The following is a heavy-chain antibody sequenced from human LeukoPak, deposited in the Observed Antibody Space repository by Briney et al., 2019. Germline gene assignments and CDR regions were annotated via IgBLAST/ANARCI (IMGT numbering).Heavy chain of an antibody. Sequence: GGSLRLSCAASGFTFSSCAMSWVRQAPGKGLEWVSAISGSGGSTYYADSVKGRFTISRDNSKNTLYLQTNSLRAEDTALYYCVRDRDSTGYYDYWGQGTLVTVSS. CDR3: VRDRDSTGYYDY. J-gene: IGHJ4*02. CDR2: ISGSGGST. V-gene: IGHV3-23*01. CDR1: GFTFSSCA. D-gene: IGHD3-22*01.